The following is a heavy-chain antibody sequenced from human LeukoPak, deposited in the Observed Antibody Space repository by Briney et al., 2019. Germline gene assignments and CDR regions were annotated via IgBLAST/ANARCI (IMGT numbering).Heavy chain of an antibody. CDR1: GFTFSSYG. Sequence: PGRSLRLSCAASGFTFSSYGMHWVRQAPGKGLEWVAVIWYDGSNKYYADSVKGRFTISRDNAKNSLYLQMNSLRAEDTAVYYCARARRGSGNYYYGMDVWGQGTTVTVSS. V-gene: IGHV3-33*01. D-gene: IGHD3-10*01. CDR3: ARARRGSGNYYYGMDV. J-gene: IGHJ6*02. CDR2: IWYDGSNK.